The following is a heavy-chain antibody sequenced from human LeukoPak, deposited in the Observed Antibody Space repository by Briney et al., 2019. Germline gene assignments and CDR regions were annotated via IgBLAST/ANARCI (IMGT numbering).Heavy chain of an antibody. D-gene: IGHD3-22*01. V-gene: IGHV1-46*01. CDR3: ARGLRPERRYYYDSSGYHFDY. CDR2: INPSGGIT. CDR1: GYTFTSYY. J-gene: IGHJ4*02. Sequence: GASVKVSXKASGYTFTSYYMHWVRQAPGQGLEWMGIINPSGGITSYAKKFQGRVTMTSDTSKNSVYMELNSLRSEDTAVYYCARGLRPERRYYYDSSGYHFDYWGQGTLVTVSS.